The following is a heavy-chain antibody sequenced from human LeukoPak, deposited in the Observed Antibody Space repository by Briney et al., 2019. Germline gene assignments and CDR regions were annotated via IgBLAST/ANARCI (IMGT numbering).Heavy chain of an antibody. CDR2: IYYSGST. J-gene: IGHJ3*01. Sequence: SETLSLTCTVSGDSVNDYYSNWIRQPPGKGLEWIGYIYYSGSTDYNPSLKSRVTMSVDTSKNQFSLKLNSVTAADTAVYYCARGGARGSSAFDVWGQGTMVIVSA. CDR3: ARGGARGSSAFDV. CDR1: GDSVNDYY. V-gene: IGHV4-59*02. D-gene: IGHD3-10*01.